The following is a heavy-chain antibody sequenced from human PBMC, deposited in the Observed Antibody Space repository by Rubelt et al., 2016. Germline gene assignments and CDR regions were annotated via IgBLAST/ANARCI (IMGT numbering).Heavy chain of an antibody. Sequence: QVQLMQSGAEVKKPGASGKVSCKASGYTFPTYGISWVRQAPGQGLEWMGWIRTYTGNTDYAQKLQGRVTMTTDTSTSTAYMELRSLRSDDTAMYFCARGYCSSANCLFNWFDPWGQGTLVTVSS. CDR3: ARGYCSSANCLFNWFDP. J-gene: IGHJ5*02. V-gene: IGHV1-18*01. D-gene: IGHD2-2*01. CDR2: IRTYTGNT. CDR1: GYTFPTYG.